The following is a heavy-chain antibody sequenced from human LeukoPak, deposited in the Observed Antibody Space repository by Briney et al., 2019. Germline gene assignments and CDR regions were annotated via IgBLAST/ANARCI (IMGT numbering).Heavy chain of an antibody. Sequence: ASVKVSCKASGYTFTSYYMHWVRQAPGQGLEWMGIINPSGGSTSYAQKFQGRVTMTRDTSTSTVYMELSSLRSEDTAVYYCATSTSDNWKEDAFDIWGQGTMVTVSS. J-gene: IGHJ3*02. CDR2: INPSGGST. D-gene: IGHD1-20*01. CDR1: GYTFTSYY. CDR3: ATSTSDNWKEDAFDI. V-gene: IGHV1-46*01.